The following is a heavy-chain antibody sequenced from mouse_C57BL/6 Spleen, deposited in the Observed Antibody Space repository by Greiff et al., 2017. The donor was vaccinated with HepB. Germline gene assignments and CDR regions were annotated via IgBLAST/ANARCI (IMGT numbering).Heavy chain of an antibody. J-gene: IGHJ4*01. Sequence: QVQLQQSGAELVRPGSSVKLSCKASGYTFTSYWMHWVKQRPIQGLEWIGNIDPSDSETHYNQKFKDKATLTVDKSSSTAYMQLSSLTSEDSAVYYCARDSSGSHAMDYWGQGTSVTVSS. CDR3: ARDSSGSHAMDY. CDR2: IDPSDSET. V-gene: IGHV1-52*01. CDR1: GYTFTSYW. D-gene: IGHD3-2*02.